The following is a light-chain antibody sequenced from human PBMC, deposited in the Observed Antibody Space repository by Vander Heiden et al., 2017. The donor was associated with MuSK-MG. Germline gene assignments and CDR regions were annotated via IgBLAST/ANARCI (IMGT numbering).Light chain of an antibody. V-gene: IGKV1-39*01. CDR3: QQSYSTLTWT. J-gene: IGKJ1*01. Sequence: DIQITQSPSSLSASVGDRVTITCRASQSISSYLNWYQQKPGKAPKLLIYAASSLQSGVPSRFSGSGSGTDFTLTISSLQPEDFATYYCQQSYSTLTWTFGQGTKVEIK. CDR2: AAS. CDR1: QSISSY.